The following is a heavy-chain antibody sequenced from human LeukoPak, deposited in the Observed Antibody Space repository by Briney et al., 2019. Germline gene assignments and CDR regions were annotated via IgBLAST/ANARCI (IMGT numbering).Heavy chain of an antibody. V-gene: IGHV1-2*02. CDR3: ARGDRIQLWLLYYFDY. CDR1: GYTFTSYG. Sequence: ASVKVSCKASGYTFTSYGISWVRQAPGLGLEWMGWINPNSGGTNYAQKFQGRVTMTRDTSISTAYMELSRLRSDDTVVYYCARGDRIQLWLLYYFDYWGQGTLVTVSS. CDR2: INPNSGGT. D-gene: IGHD5-18*01. J-gene: IGHJ4*02.